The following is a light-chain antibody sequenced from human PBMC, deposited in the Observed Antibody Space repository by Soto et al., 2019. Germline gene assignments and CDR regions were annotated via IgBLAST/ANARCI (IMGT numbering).Light chain of an antibody. CDR2: GAS. CDR3: QHYGTSLWT. V-gene: IGKV3-20*01. CDR1: QSVSSSF. J-gene: IGKJ1*01. Sequence: EIMLTQSPGTLSLSPAERATLSCRASQSVSSSFLAWYQQKPGQAPRLLISGASIRATGIPDRFSGSGSGTDFTLTISRLEPEDFAMYLCQHYGTSLWTFGQGTKVDI.